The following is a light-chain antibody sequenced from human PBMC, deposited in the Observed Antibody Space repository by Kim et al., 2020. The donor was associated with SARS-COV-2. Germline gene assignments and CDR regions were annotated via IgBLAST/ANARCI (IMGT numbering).Light chain of an antibody. CDR1: QGISNN. V-gene: IGKV1D-13*01. Sequence: SASLGDTVTITCRASQGISNNLAWYQVKRGKCPNLLIYHASTLDGGVPSMFSGSGSGTDFTLTISSLQPEDFATYYCQQFDNYPLTFGGGTKVEI. CDR3: QQFDNYPLT. CDR2: HAS. J-gene: IGKJ4*01.